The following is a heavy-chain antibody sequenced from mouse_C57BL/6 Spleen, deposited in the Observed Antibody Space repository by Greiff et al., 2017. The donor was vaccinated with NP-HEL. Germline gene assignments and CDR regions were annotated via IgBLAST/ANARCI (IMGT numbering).Heavy chain of an antibody. J-gene: IGHJ3*01. V-gene: IGHV1-55*01. D-gene: IGHD2-3*01. CDR2: IYPGSGST. CDR3: ARVDGYYKGWFAY. Sequence: QVQLQQPGAELVKPGASVKMSCKASGYTFTSYWITWVKQRPGQGLEWIGDIYPGSGSTNYNEKFKSKATLTVDTSSSTAYMKLSSLTSEDSAVYYWARVDGYYKGWFAYWGQGTLVTVSA. CDR1: GYTFTSYW.